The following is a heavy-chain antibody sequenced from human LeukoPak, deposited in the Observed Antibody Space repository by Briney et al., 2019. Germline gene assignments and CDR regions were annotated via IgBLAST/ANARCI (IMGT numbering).Heavy chain of an antibody. V-gene: IGHV1-69*05. Sequence: EASVKVSCKASGGTFSSYAISWVRQAPGQGLEWMGGIIPIFGTANYAQKFQGRVTITTDESTSTAYMELSSLRSEDTAVYYCARDRSSTSAGAFDIWGQGTMVTVSS. CDR1: GGTFSSYA. D-gene: IGHD2-2*01. J-gene: IGHJ3*02. CDR2: IIPIFGTA. CDR3: ARDRSSTSAGAFDI.